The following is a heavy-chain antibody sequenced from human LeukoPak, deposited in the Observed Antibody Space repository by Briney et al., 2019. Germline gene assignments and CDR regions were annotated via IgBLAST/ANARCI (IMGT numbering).Heavy chain of an antibody. J-gene: IGHJ4*02. Sequence: GGSLRLSCAVSGFTLTNHGVSWVRQAPGKGLEWVSVISGSGDNTYYADSVKGRFTISRDNSKNMLYLQMNSLRAEDTAVYYCAKWKYSNSGIDDYWGQGTLVTVSS. CDR3: AKWKYSNSGIDDY. CDR1: GFTLTNHG. CDR2: ISGSGDNT. V-gene: IGHV3-23*01. D-gene: IGHD6-6*01.